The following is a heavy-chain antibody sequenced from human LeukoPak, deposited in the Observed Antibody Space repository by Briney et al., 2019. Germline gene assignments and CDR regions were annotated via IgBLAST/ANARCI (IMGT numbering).Heavy chain of an antibody. Sequence: GGSLRLSCAASGFTFSSYWMSWVRQAPGKGLEWVANIKQDGSEKYYVDSVKGRFTISRDNANNSLYLQMNSLRAEDTAVYYCARPSHPGVAGDGDAFDIWGQGTMVTVSS. J-gene: IGHJ3*02. CDR1: GFTFSSYW. CDR2: IKQDGSEK. V-gene: IGHV3-7*03. CDR3: ARPSHPGVAGDGDAFDI. D-gene: IGHD6-19*01.